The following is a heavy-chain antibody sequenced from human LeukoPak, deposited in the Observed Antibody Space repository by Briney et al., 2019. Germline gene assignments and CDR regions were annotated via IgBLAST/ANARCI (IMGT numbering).Heavy chain of an antibody. J-gene: IGHJ3*02. CDR2: INAGNGNT. CDR1: GYTFTSYA. D-gene: IGHD5-24*01. CDR3: ARGLQENLAWLQAFSAFDI. V-gene: IGHV1-3*01. Sequence: ASVKVSCKASGYTFTSYAMHWVRQAPGQRLEWMGWINAGNGNTKYLEEFQGRVTITRDTAASTAYMELSSLRSDDTAVYYCARGLQENLAWLQAFSAFDIWGQGTMVTISS.